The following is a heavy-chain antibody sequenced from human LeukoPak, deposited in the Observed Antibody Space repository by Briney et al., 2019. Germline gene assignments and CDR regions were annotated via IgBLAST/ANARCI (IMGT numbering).Heavy chain of an antibody. Sequence: ASVKVSCKASGYGFTGYGISWVRQAPGRGLEWMGWISDYSGHRNYAQKVQARITMTINTSTNTAYMELTSVRSDDTAVYYCARDRYGTGRYDYWGQGTLVAVSS. J-gene: IGHJ4*02. V-gene: IGHV1-18*01. CDR1: GYGFTGYG. D-gene: IGHD3-10*01. CDR3: ARDRYGTGRYDY. CDR2: ISDYSGHR.